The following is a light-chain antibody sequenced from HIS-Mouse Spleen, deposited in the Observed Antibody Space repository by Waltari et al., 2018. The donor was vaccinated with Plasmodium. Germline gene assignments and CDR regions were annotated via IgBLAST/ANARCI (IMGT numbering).Light chain of an antibody. Sequence: EIVLTQSPGTLSLSPGERATISCRASQSVSSSYLAWYQQKPGQAPRLLIYGASSRATGIPDRFSGSGPGTDFTLTISRLEPEDFAVYYCQQYGSSPYTFGQGTKLEIK. V-gene: IGKV3-20*01. CDR3: QQYGSSPYT. CDR2: GAS. J-gene: IGKJ2*01. CDR1: QSVSSSY.